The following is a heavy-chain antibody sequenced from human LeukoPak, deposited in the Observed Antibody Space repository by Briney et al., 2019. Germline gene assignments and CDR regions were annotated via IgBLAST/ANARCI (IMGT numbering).Heavy chain of an antibody. CDR3: ARADFLGDAFDI. CDR2: INWNGGST. D-gene: IGHD3/OR15-3a*01. Sequence: GGSLRLSXAASGFTFDDYGMSWVRQAPGKGMEWVSGINWNGGSTGYADSVKGRFTISRDNAKNSLYLQMNSLRAEDTALYYCARADFLGDAFDIWGQGTMVTVSS. V-gene: IGHV3-20*04. CDR1: GFTFDDYG. J-gene: IGHJ3*02.